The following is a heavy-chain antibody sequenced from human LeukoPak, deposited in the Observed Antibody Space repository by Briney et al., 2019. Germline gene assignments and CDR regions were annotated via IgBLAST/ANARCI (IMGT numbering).Heavy chain of an antibody. D-gene: IGHD6-25*01. J-gene: IGHJ4*02. CDR3: AKGSAAGRPYYFDY. V-gene: IGHV3-23*01. Sequence: GGSLRLSCAASGFIFSNYAMSWVRLAPGKGLEWVSAIDSTGAYTWYADSVKGRFTISKDSSKTILYLQMNSLRAEDAAVYFCAKGSAAGRPYYFDYWGQGTLVTVSS. CDR2: IDSTGAYT. CDR1: GFIFSNYA.